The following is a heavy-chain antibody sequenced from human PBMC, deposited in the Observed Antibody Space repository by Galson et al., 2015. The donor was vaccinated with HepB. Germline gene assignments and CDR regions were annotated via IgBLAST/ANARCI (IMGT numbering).Heavy chain of an antibody. D-gene: IGHD6-25*01. CDR3: ARETYSTGFDY. CDR1: GGSISSSNW. Sequence: ETLSLTCAVSGGSISSSNWWSWVRQPPGRGLEWIGEIYHSGSTNYKPSLKSRVTISVDKSKNHFSLKLSSVTAADTAVYYCARETYSTGFDYWGQGTLVTVSS. J-gene: IGHJ4*02. CDR2: IYHSGST. V-gene: IGHV4-4*02.